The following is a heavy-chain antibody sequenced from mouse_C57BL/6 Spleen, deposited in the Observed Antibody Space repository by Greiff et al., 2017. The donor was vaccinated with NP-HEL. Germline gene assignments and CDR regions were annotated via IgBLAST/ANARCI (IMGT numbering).Heavy chain of an antibody. D-gene: IGHD2-4*01. CDR3: ASGGLRYYFDY. Sequence: VQLQQPGAELVMPGASVKLSCKASGYTFTSYWMHWVKQRPGQGLEWIGEIDPSDSYTNYNQKFKGKSTLTVDKSSSTAYMQLSSLTSEDSAVYYCASGGLRYYFDYWGQGTTLTVSS. CDR1: GYTFTSYW. V-gene: IGHV1-69*01. CDR2: IDPSDSYT. J-gene: IGHJ2*01.